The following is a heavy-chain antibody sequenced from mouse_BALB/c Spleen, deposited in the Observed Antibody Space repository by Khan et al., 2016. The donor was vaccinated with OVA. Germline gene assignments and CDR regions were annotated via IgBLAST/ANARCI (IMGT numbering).Heavy chain of an antibody. J-gene: IGHJ3*01. CDR3: AREASSWDCSFPY. D-gene: IGHD4-1*01. V-gene: IGHV1S136*01. Sequence: VQLQQPGPELVEPGASVKMSCKASGYTFTNYVIHWVKQKPGQGLEWIGYINPDNAGTRYNEKFKGKATLTSDISSTSAYMELLSLTSEDSAVYYCAREASSWDCSFPYWGQGTLVTVSA. CDR2: INPDNAGT. CDR1: GYTFTNYV.